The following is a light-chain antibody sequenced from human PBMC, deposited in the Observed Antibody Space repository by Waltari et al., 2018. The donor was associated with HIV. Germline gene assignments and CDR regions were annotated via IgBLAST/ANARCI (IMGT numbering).Light chain of an antibody. V-gene: IGLV3-21*02. J-gene: IGLJ2*01. CDR3: QVWHSKSDHVV. CDR1: KIGTKS. Sequence: SYVLTQAPSVSVAPGQTASISCGGDKIGTKSVHWDQQKPGQAPVLVVYDDSDRPSGIPERFSGCNSGNTATLTISRVEAGDEADYYCQVWHSKSDHVVFGGGTKVTVL. CDR2: DDS.